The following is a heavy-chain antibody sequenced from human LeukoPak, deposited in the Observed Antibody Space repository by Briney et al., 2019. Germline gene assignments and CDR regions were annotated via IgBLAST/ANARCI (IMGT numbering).Heavy chain of an antibody. V-gene: IGHV3-23*01. J-gene: IGHJ4*02. CDR2: ISGGGGTI. CDR3: ARKASSSGGGNFDS. D-gene: IGHD6-6*01. CDR1: GFTFNTYA. Sequence: GGSLRLSCEASGFTFNTYAMSWVRQAPGKGLEWVAAISGGGGTIHYADSVKGRFTVSRDNSRNTLYLQVNSLRPEDTALYFCARKASSSGGGNFDSWGQGTLITVSS.